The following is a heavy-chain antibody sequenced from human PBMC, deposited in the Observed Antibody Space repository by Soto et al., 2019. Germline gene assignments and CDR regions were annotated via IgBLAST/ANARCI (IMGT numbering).Heavy chain of an antibody. CDR3: ARGNQVAMSDY. CDR2: FYASGYT. V-gene: IGHV4-4*07. CDR1: GGSISNYY. Sequence: PSETLSLTCAVSGGSISNYYWSWIRQPAGKGLEWIGRFYASGYTNYNPSLKSRVTMSLDISKNQFSLRLSSVTAADTAVYYCARGNQVAMSDYWGHGTLVTVSS. J-gene: IGHJ4*01.